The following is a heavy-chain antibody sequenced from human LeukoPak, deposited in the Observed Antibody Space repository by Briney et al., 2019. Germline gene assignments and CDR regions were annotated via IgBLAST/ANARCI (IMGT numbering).Heavy chain of an antibody. CDR2: VNHSGST. CDR3: ARRNYGDSGDVFDI. V-gene: IGHV4-34*01. J-gene: IGHJ3*02. Sequence: PSETLSLTGTVSGGSISSYYWSWIRQPAGKGLEWIGEVNHSGSTNYNPSLESRVTISADTSKNQFSLKMTSVTAADTAVYYCARRNYGDSGDVFDIWGQGTMVTVSS. D-gene: IGHD2-21*02. CDR1: GGSISSYY.